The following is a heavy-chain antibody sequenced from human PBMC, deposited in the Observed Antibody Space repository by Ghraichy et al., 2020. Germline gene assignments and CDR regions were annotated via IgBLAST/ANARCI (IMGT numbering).Heavy chain of an antibody. CDR2: ISSSSSYI. CDR3: ARDGVGPPFNYYYGMDV. J-gene: IGHJ6*02. V-gene: IGHV3-21*01. D-gene: IGHD2-15*01. CDR1: GFTFSSYS. Sequence: GGSLRLSCAASGFTFSSYSMNWVRQAPGKGLEWVSSISSSSSYIYYADSMKGRFTISRDNAKNSLYLQMNSLRAEDTAVYYCARDGVGPPFNYYYGMDVWGQGTTVTVSS.